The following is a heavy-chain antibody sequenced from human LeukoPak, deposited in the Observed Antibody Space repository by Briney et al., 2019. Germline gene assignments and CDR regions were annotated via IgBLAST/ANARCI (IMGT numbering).Heavy chain of an antibody. V-gene: IGHV3-30*04. D-gene: IGHD3-22*01. CDR1: GFTFSSYA. CDR3: ARESSMIVEKYYFDY. Sequence: PGRSLRLSCAAFGFTFSSYAMHWVRQAPGKGLEWVAVISYDGSNKYYADSVKGRFTISRDNSKNTLYLQMNSLRAEDTAVYYCARESSMIVEKYYFDYWGQGTLVTVSS. J-gene: IGHJ4*02. CDR2: ISYDGSNK.